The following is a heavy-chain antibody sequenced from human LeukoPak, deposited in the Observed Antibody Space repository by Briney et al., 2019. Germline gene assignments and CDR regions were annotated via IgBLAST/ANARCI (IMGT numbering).Heavy chain of an antibody. CDR2: IYYSGST. J-gene: IGHJ3*02. D-gene: IGHD3-3*01. CDR1: GGSISSYY. Sequence: SETLSLTCTVSGGSISSYYWSWIRQPPGKGLEWIGYIYYSGSTNYNPSLKSRVTISVDTSKNQFSLKLSSVTAADTAVYYCAREGTYYDFWSGYYKPFDAFDIWGQGTMVTVSS. V-gene: IGHV4-59*01. CDR3: AREGTYYDFWSGYYKPFDAFDI.